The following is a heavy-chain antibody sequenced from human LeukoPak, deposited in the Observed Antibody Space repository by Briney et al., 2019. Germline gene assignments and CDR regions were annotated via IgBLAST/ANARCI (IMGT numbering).Heavy chain of an antibody. Sequence: GASLQISCKGSGYIFTSYWIGWVRPLPGKGLEWVGIIYPGDSDTRYSPSFQGQVTVSADKSISTAYLQWSSLKASDTAMYYCARLYDILTGNSFDYWGQGTLVTVSS. D-gene: IGHD3-9*01. J-gene: IGHJ4*02. V-gene: IGHV5-51*01. CDR3: ARLYDILTGNSFDY. CDR1: GYIFTSYW. CDR2: IYPGDSDT.